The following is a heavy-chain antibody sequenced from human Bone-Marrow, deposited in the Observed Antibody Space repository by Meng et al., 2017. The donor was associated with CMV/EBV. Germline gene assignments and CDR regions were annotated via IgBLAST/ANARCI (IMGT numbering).Heavy chain of an antibody. CDR1: GFTFSCYA. J-gene: IGHJ4*02. D-gene: IGHD1-26*01. Sequence: GESLKISWAASGFTFSCYAMSWVRQAPGEGPEWVTAISGSGGSTYYADPVKGRFTISRDNTKNTLYLKMISLRAADTAVYYCAKDSAGSYFPQEGYYWGQGTLVTVSS. CDR2: ISGSGGST. V-gene: IGHV3-23*01. CDR3: AKDSAGSYFPQEGYY.